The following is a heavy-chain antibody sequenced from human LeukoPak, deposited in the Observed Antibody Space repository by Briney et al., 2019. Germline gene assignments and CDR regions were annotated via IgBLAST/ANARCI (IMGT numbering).Heavy chain of an antibody. J-gene: IGHJ4*02. CDR1: GFTFSSYG. CDR2: ISYDGSNK. Sequence: PGRSLRLSCAASGFTFSSYGMHWVRQAPGKGLEWVAVISYDGSNKYYADSVKGRFTISRDNSKNTLYLQMNGLRAEDTAVYYCAKDRTLYYYDSSTLGYWGQGTLVTVSS. V-gene: IGHV3-30*18. D-gene: IGHD3-22*01. CDR3: AKDRTLYYYDSSTLGY.